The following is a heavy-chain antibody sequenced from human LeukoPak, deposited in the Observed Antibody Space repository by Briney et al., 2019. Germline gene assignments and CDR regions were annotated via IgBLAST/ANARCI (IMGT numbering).Heavy chain of an antibody. CDR2: ISGSGGST. CDR3: VKSAGKDGYRDVFDI. Sequence: GGSLRLSCAASGFTFSSYALSWVRQAPGKGLEWVSAISGSGGSTYYADSVRGLFTISRDIFKNTLYLQMNSLRAEDTAVYHCVKSAGKDGYRDVFDIWGQGTVVTVSS. CDR1: GFTFSSYA. V-gene: IGHV3-23*01. J-gene: IGHJ3*02. D-gene: IGHD5-24*01.